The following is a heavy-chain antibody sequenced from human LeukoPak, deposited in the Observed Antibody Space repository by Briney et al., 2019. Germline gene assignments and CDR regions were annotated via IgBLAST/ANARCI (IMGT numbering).Heavy chain of an antibody. Sequence: SETLSLTCAVYGGSFSSYYWSWIRQPPGKGLEWIGYIYYSGSTNYNPSLKSRVTISVDTSKNQFSLKLSSVTAADTAVYYCARDRRIAAAGTYYYYGMDVWGQGTTVTVSS. J-gene: IGHJ6*02. CDR2: IYYSGST. D-gene: IGHD6-13*01. V-gene: IGHV4-59*01. CDR1: GGSFSSYY. CDR3: ARDRRIAAAGTYYYYGMDV.